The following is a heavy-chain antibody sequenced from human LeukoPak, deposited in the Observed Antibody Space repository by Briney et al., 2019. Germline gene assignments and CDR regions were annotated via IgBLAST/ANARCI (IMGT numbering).Heavy chain of an antibody. CDR3: ARKKQQLVRPFDY. CDR2: VNHSGST. D-gene: IGHD6-13*01. Sequence: SETLSLTCAVYGGSFSGYYWSWIRQPPGKGLEWIGEVNHSGSTNYNPSLKSRVTISVDTSKNQFSLKLSSVTAADTAVYYCARKKQQLVRPFDYWGQGTLVTVSS. CDR1: GGSFSGYY. J-gene: IGHJ4*02. V-gene: IGHV4-34*01.